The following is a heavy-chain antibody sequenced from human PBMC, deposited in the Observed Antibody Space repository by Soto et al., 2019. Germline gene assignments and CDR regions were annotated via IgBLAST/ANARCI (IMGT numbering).Heavy chain of an antibody. CDR1: GYSISSGYY. D-gene: IGHD6-13*01. CDR2: IYHSGRT. Sequence: SETLSLTCAVSGYSISSGYYWGWIRQPPGKGLEWIGSIYHSGRTYYNPSLKSRVTISVHTSKNQFSLKLSSVTAADTAVYYCARDLWAIAAAVNYFDYWGQGTLVTVS. J-gene: IGHJ4*02. CDR3: ARDLWAIAAAVNYFDY. V-gene: IGHV4-38-2*02.